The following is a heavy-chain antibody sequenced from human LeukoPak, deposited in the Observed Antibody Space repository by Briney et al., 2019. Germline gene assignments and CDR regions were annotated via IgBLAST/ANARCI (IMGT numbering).Heavy chain of an antibody. CDR1: GYTFSHYW. D-gene: IGHD5-24*01. J-gene: IGHJ4*02. CDR2: IWYDGSNK. CDR3: ASDSRDGYNEPFF. V-gene: IGHV3-33*08. Sequence: GGSLRLSCVASGYTFSHYWMSWVRQTPGKGLEWVAVIWYDGSNKYYADSVKGRFTISRDNSKNTLYLQMNSLRAEDTAVYYCASDSRDGYNEPFFWGQGTLVTVSS.